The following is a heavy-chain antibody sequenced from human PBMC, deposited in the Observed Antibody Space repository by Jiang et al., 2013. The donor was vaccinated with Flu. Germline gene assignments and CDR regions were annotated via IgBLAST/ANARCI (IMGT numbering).Heavy chain of an antibody. CDR1: GGSISSGGYS. D-gene: IGHD3-22*01. Sequence: EYGSGLVKPSQTLSLTCAVSGGSISSGGYSWSWIRQPPGKGLEWIGYIYHSGSTYYNPSLKSRVTISVDRSKNQFSLKLSSVTAADTAVYYCALSNYYDSSGYYLSAFDIWGQGTMVTVSS. V-gene: IGHV4-30-2*01. J-gene: IGHJ3*02. CDR2: IYHSGST. CDR3: ALSNYYDSSGYYLSAFDI.